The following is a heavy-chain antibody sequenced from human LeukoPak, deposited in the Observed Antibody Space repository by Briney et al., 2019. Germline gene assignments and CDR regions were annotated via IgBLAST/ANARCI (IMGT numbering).Heavy chain of an antibody. D-gene: IGHD4-11*01. CDR3: AKVETTITTTFDY. CDR2: IYHGGST. Sequence: SETLSLTCAVSGGSISSSNWWSWVRQPPGKGLEWIGEIYHGGSTNYNPSLKSRVTISVDKSKNQFSLKLSSVTAADTALYYCAKVETTITTTFDYWGQGTLVTVSS. J-gene: IGHJ4*02. CDR1: GGSISSSNW. V-gene: IGHV4-4*02.